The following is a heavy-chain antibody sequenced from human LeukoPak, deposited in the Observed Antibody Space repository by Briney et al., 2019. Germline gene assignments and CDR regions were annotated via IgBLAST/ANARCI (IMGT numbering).Heavy chain of an antibody. CDR1: GYTFTSYY. D-gene: IGHD3-16*02. V-gene: IGHV1-46*01. Sequence: ASVKVSCKASGYTFTSYYMHWVRQAPGQGLEWMGIINPSGGSTSYAQKFQGRVTITADESTSTAYMELSSLRSEDTAVYYCARGDYVWGSYRSALYNWFDPWGQGTLVTVSS. J-gene: IGHJ5*02. CDR2: INPSGGST. CDR3: ARGDYVWGSYRSALYNWFDP.